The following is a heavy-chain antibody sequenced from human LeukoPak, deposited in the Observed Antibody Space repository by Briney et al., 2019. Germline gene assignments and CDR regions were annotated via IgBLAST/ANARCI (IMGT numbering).Heavy chain of an antibody. Sequence: SETLSLTCVVYGESFSGYYWTWIRQPPGKGLEWIGEIIDTGSTKYNSSLKSRVTISVDTSKNEFSLNLTSVTAADTAIYYCARGLASGYPPIPFDYWGQGTLVTAS. D-gene: IGHD3-3*01. V-gene: IGHV4-34*12. CDR3: ARGLASGYPPIPFDY. CDR1: GESFSGYY. J-gene: IGHJ4*02. CDR2: IIDTGST.